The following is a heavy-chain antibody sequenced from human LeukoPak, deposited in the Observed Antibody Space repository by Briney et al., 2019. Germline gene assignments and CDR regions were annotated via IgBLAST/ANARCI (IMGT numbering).Heavy chain of an antibody. V-gene: IGHV3-21*01. CDR3: ARGESNFDY. Sequence: GGSLRLSCAASGFTFSSYSLNWVRLAPGKGLEWVSSISSSGSYIYYADSVKSRFTISRDNAKNSLYLQMNSLRAEDTAVYYCARGESNFDYWGQGTLVTVSS. CDR1: GFTFSSYS. CDR2: ISSSGSYI. J-gene: IGHJ4*02.